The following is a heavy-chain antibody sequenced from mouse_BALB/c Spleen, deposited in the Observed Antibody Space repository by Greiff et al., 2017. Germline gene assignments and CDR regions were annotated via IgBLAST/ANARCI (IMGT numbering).Heavy chain of an antibody. J-gene: IGHJ4*01. CDR2: IDPENGNT. D-gene: IGHD2-2*01. V-gene: IGHV14-1*02. CDR1: GFNIKDYY. CDR3: ARYGYDEAMDY. Sequence: VQLKQSGAELVRPGALVKLSCKASGFNIKDYYMHWVKQRPEQGLEWIGWIDPENGNTIYDPKFQGKASITADTSSNTAYLQLSSLTSEDTAVYYCARYGYDEAMDYWGQGTSVTVSS.